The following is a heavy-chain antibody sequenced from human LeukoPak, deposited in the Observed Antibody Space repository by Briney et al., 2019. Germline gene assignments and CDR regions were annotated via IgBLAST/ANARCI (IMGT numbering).Heavy chain of an antibody. J-gene: IGHJ4*02. D-gene: IGHD3-10*01. CDR3: AKCIASGSYSFRFDY. V-gene: IGHV3-23*01. CDR2: ISPGGGTT. Sequence: GGSLRLSCAVSGFAFGSEAMSWVRQSPARGLEWVASISPGGGTTYYADYVKGRFTISRDNSKNSLFVQMNSLRAEDTALYYCAKCIASGSYSFRFDYWGQGTLVTVSS. CDR1: GFAFGSEA.